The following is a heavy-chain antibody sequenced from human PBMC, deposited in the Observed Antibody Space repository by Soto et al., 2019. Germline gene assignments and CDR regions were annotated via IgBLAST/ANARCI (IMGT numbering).Heavy chain of an antibody. CDR1: GFAFSDYA. J-gene: IGHJ4*02. D-gene: IGHD2-2*01. CDR3: ANVHIWCGSSRCYTEGFDY. Sequence: EVQLLEYGGGLAQPGGSLRLTCAASGFAFSDYAMSWVRQAPGKGLEWVSTVSGSASNTHYADSVKGRFTISRDNSKNILYMQMDSLRAEDTALYYCANVHIWCGSSRCYTEGFDYWGQGTLVIVSS. V-gene: IGHV3-23*01. CDR2: VSGSASNT.